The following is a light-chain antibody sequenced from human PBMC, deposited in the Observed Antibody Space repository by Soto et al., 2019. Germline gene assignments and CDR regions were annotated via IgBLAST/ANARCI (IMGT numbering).Light chain of an antibody. V-gene: IGLV2-14*01. CDR1: SSDFGGYNY. CDR2: DDN. CDR3: SSYKYSSTFV. J-gene: IGLJ1*01. Sequence: QSVLTQPASVSGSPGQSISISCAGISSDFGGYNYVSWYQQHPGKVPKLLIYDDNNRPSGVSTRFSGSKSGNTASLTISGLRAEDEDDYYCSSYKYSSTFVFGTGTKVTVL.